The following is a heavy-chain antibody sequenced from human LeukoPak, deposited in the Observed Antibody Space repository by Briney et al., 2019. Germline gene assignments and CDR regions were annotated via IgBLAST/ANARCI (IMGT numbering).Heavy chain of an antibody. CDR3: AKKEDYYHSPDY. V-gene: IGHV3-23*01. CDR1: GFTFSSYA. J-gene: IGHJ4*02. Sequence: GGSLRPSCAASGFTFSSYAISWVRQAPGKGLEWVSVISGSGSSTYYEDSVQGRFTISRDNSKNTLYLHMNSLRAEDTAVYYCAKKEDYYHSPDYWGQGILVTVSS. CDR2: ISGSGSST. D-gene: IGHD3-22*01.